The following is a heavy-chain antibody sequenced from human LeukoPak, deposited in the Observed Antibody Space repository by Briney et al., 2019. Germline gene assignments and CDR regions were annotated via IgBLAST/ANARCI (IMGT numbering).Heavy chain of an antibody. CDR1: GGSISSGGYY. Sequence: TSETLSLTCTVSGGSISSGGYYWSWIRQHPGKGLEWIGYIYYSGSTYYNPSLKSRVTISVDTSKNQFSLKLSSVTAADTAVYYCARAGGVVGATVGASFDYWGQGTLVTVSS. CDR2: IYYSGST. J-gene: IGHJ4*02. CDR3: ARAGGVVGATVGASFDY. V-gene: IGHV4-31*03. D-gene: IGHD1-26*01.